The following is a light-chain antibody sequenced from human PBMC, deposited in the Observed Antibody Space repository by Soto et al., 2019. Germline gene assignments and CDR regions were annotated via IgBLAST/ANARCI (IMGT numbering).Light chain of an antibody. CDR1: QSLGND. CDR2: GAS. V-gene: IGKV3-15*01. Sequence: EIVMTQAPGTLSLSPGDTATLSCRSIQSLGNDLAWYQQKPGQAPRLLIFGASARPTGIPARISGSGSGTEFTLTISSLRSEDFAVYFCQQYYNLPRTFGQGTKVDIK. J-gene: IGKJ1*01. CDR3: QQYYNLPRT.